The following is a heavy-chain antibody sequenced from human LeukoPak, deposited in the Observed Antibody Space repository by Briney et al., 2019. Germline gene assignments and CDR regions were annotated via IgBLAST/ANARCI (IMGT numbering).Heavy chain of an antibody. CDR3: ARADYSSSWSHDYYYMDV. V-gene: IGHV4-4*02. D-gene: IGHD6-13*01. CDR2: IYHSGNT. CDR1: GGSISSSNW. Sequence: PSGTLSLTCAVSGGSISSSNWWSWVRQPPGKGLEWIGEIYHSGNTYYNPSLKSRVTISVDTSKNQFSLNLSSVTAADTAVYYCARADYSSSWSHDYYYMDVWGKGTTVTVSS. J-gene: IGHJ6*03.